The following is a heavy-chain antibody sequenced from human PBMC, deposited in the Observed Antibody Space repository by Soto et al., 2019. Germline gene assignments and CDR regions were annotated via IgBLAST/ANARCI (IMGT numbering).Heavy chain of an antibody. CDR1: GYSFSDYG. V-gene: IGHV1-18*04. CDR3: ARYGYSSGWYLGTGMDV. J-gene: IGHJ6*02. D-gene: IGHD6-19*01. Sequence: QVQLVQSGAEVKKPGASLKVSCQASGYSFSDYGIAWVRQAPGQGLAWVGWISTYNGNTNYAQKFQCRVTMTTDKSANTAYMELRSLRSDDTAMYYCARYGYSSGWYLGTGMDVWGQGTPVTVSS. CDR2: ISTYNGNT.